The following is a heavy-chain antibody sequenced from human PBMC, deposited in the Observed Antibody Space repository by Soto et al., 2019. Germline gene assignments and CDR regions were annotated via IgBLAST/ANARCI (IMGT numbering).Heavy chain of an antibody. J-gene: IGHJ4*02. CDR2: IHYSGRT. V-gene: IGHV4-39*01. CDR1: GGSISDSDNY. Sequence: QLQLQESGPGLVEPSETLSLTCTVSGGSISDSDNYWGWIRQSPGKGLEWIGSIHYSGRTYHNPSLKSRVTIPVDTSKNQFSLKLSSVTAADTAVYYCARTYFGSGSQYYWGQGALVTVSS. D-gene: IGHD3-10*01. CDR3: ARTYFGSGSQYY.